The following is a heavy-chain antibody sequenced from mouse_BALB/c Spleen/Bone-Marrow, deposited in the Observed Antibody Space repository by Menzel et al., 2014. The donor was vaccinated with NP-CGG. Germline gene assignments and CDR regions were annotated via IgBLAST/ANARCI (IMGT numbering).Heavy chain of an antibody. V-gene: IGHV1-5*01. CDR2: IYPGNSDT. D-gene: IGHD1-1*01. Sequence: VHLQQSGTVLARPGASVKMSCKASGYTFTSYWMHWVKQRPGQGLEWIGAIYPGNSDTSYNQKFKGKAKLTAVTSTSTAYMELGSLTNEDSAVYYCTRGGGSSYVEFAYWGQGTLVTVSA. CDR1: GYTFTSYW. CDR3: TRGGGSSYVEFAY. J-gene: IGHJ3*01.